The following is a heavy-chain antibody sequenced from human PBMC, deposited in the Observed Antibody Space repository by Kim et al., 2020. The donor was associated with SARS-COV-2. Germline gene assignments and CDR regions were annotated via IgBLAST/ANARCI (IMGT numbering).Heavy chain of an antibody. J-gene: IGHJ6*03. V-gene: IGHV1-69*04. CDR3: ARGPDSSGYMIYYYYMDV. CDR2: IIPIFGIA. CDR1: GGTFSSYA. Sequence: SVKVSCKASGGTFSSYAISWVRQAPGQGLEWMGRIIPIFGIANYAQKFQGRVTITADKSTSTAYMELSSLRSEDTAVYYCARGPDSSGYMIYYYYMDVWGKGTTVTVSS. D-gene: IGHD3-22*01.